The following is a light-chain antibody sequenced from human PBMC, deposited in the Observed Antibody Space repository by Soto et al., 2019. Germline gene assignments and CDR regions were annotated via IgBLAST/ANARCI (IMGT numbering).Light chain of an antibody. CDR1: SSDVGGYNY. V-gene: IGLV2-14*03. CDR3: SSYTTSNTRQIV. J-gene: IGLJ1*01. CDR2: DVT. Sequence: QSVLRRPASVSGSPGQSSTLSCTGTSSDVGGYNYVSWYQHHPGKAPKLIIYDVTNRPSGVSNPFSGSKSGNTASLAISGLQPEDEADYYCSSYTTSNTRQIVFGTGTKVTVL.